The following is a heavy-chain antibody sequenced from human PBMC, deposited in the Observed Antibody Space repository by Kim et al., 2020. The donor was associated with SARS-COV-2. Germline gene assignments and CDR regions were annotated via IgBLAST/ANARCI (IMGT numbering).Heavy chain of an antibody. CDR1: GGSVSSGNYH. J-gene: IGHJ4*02. CDR2: IYTSGST. D-gene: IGHD7-27*01. V-gene: IGHV4-61*02. Sequence: SETLSLTCTVSGGSVSSGNYHWSWIRQPAGKGLECIGRIYTSGSTNYNPSLKSRVTISLDTSKNQFSLNLTSVTAADTAMYYCAKTGEFDYWGQGTLVTVSS. CDR3: AKTGEFDY.